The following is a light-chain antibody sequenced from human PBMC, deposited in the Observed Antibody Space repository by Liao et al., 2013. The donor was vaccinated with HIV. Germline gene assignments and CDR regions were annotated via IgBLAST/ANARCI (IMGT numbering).Light chain of an antibody. CDR2: QNY. V-gene: IGLV3-1*01. CDR1: KVGDRI. CDR3: QAWDSSTACVV. Sequence: SYELTQPPSVSVSPGQTASIPCSGDKVGDRIVSWYQVKPGQSPEVIIYQNYQRPSGTPERFSGSKSGNTATLTISGTQAMDEADYYCQAWDSSTACVVFGGGTKLTVL. J-gene: IGLJ2*01.